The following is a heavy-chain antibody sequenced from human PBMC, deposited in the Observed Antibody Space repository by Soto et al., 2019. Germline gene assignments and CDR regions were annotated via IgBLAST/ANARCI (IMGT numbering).Heavy chain of an antibody. CDR2: ISAYNGNT. J-gene: IGHJ4*02. CDR3: ARDRSGSGYYVY. D-gene: IGHD3-3*01. Sequence: ASVKVSYKASGYTFTRSGISWARQAPGQGLEWMGWISAYNGNTNYAQKLQGRVTMTTDTSTSTAYMELRSLRSDDTAVYYCARDRSGSGYYVYWGQGTLVTVSS. CDR1: GYTFTRSG. V-gene: IGHV1-18*01.